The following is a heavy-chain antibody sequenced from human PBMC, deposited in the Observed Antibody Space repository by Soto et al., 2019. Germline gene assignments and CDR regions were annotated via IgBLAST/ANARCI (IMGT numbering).Heavy chain of an antibody. Sequence: ASVKVSCKASGYTFTSYDINWVRQATGQGLEWMGWMNPNSGNTGYAQKFQGRVTMTRNTSISTAYMELSSLRSEDTAVYYCARGADIVVVPAHYYYYYMDVWGKGTKVTVSS. J-gene: IGHJ6*03. V-gene: IGHV1-8*01. D-gene: IGHD2-2*01. CDR1: GYTFTSYD. CDR2: MNPNSGNT. CDR3: ARGADIVVVPAHYYYYYMDV.